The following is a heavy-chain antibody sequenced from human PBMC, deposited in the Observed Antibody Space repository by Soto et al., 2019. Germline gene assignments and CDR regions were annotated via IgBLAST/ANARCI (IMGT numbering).Heavy chain of an antibody. Sequence: EVQLLESVGGLVQPGGSLRLSCAASGFTFSSYAMSWVRQAPGKGLEWVSAISGSGGSTYYADSVKGRFTISRDNSKNTLYLQMNSLRAEDTAVYYCAKGGSRPFDIVATIWTKGPSFDYWGQGTLVTVSS. CDR3: AKGGSRPFDIVATIWTKGPSFDY. CDR2: ISGSGGST. J-gene: IGHJ4*02. CDR1: GFTFSSYA. V-gene: IGHV3-23*01. D-gene: IGHD5-12*01.